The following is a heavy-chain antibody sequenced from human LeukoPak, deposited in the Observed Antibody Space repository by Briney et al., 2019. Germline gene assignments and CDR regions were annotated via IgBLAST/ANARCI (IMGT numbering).Heavy chain of an antibody. Sequence: SVKVSCKASGGTFSSYAISWVRQAPGQAREGMGGIIPIFGTANYAQKFQGRVTITADESPSTAYMELSSLRSEDTAVYYCARGLGATQYYFDYWGQGTLVTVSS. J-gene: IGHJ4*02. CDR2: IIPIFGTA. CDR1: GGTFSSYA. D-gene: IGHD1-26*01. CDR3: ARGLGATQYYFDY. V-gene: IGHV1-69*13.